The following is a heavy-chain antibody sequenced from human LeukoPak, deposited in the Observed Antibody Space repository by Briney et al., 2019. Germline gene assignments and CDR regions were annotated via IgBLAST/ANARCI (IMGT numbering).Heavy chain of an antibody. D-gene: IGHD3-9*01. J-gene: IGHJ4*02. CDR2: INPSGGST. Sequence: ASVKVSCKASGYTFTSYYMHWVRQAPGQGLEWMGIINPSGGSTSYAQKSQGRVTMTRDMSTSTVYMELSSLRSEDTAVYYCARTDYDILTGSYYFDYWGQGTLVTVSS. V-gene: IGHV1-46*01. CDR3: ARTDYDILTGSYYFDY. CDR1: GYTFTSYY.